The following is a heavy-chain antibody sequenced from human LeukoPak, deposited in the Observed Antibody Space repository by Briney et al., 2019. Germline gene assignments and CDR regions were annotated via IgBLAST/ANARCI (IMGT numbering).Heavy chain of an antibody. V-gene: IGHV4-4*07. D-gene: IGHD1-26*01. Sequence: SETLSLTCTVSGGSISSYYWSWIRQPAGKGLEWIGRIYTSGNTNYNASLKSRVSMSVDTSKNQFSLKLSSVTAADTAVLYCARENSGSYREFDYWGQGTLVTVSS. CDR3: ARENSGSYREFDY. CDR2: IYTSGNT. CDR1: GGSISSYY. J-gene: IGHJ4*02.